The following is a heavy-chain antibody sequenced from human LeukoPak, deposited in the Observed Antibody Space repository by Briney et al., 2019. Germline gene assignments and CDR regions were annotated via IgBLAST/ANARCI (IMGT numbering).Heavy chain of an antibody. CDR1: GYTLTELS. Sequence: GASVKVSCKVSGYTLTELSMHWVRQAPGKGLEWMGGFDPEDGETIYAQKFQGRVTMTEDTSTDTAYMELSSLRSEDTAVYYCATQPPITFGESYYDYWGQGTLVTVSS. J-gene: IGHJ4*02. V-gene: IGHV1-24*01. CDR2: FDPEDGET. CDR3: ATQPPITFGESYYDY. D-gene: IGHD3-16*01.